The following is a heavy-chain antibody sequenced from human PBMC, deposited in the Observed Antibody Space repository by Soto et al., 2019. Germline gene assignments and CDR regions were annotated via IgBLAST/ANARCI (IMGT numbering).Heavy chain of an antibody. J-gene: IGHJ4*02. Sequence: SETLSLTCTVSGGSISSGDYYWSWIRQPPGKGLEWIGYIYYSGSTYYNPSLKSRVTISVDTSKNQFSLKLSSVTAADTAVYYCARDAYYGSGVFDYWGQGTLVTVSS. D-gene: IGHD3-10*01. CDR1: GGSISSGDYY. CDR3: ARDAYYGSGVFDY. CDR2: IYYSGST. V-gene: IGHV4-30-4*01.